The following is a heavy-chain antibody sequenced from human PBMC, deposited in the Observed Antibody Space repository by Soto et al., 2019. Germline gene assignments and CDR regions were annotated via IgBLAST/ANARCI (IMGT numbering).Heavy chain of an antibody. J-gene: IGHJ6*02. CDR1: GYTLTELS. CDR2: FDPEDGET. V-gene: IGHV1-24*01. Sequence: ASVKVSCKVSGYTLTELSMHWVRQAPGKGLEWMGGFDPEDGETIYAQKFQGRVTMTEDTSTDTAYMELSSLRSEDTAVYYCATVLEYSSSPDGYYYGMDVWGQGTTVTSP. D-gene: IGHD6-6*01. CDR3: ATVLEYSSSPDGYYYGMDV.